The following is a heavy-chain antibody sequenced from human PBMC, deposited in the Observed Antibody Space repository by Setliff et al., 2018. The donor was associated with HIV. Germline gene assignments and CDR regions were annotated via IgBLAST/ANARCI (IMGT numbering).Heavy chain of an antibody. D-gene: IGHD6-13*01. V-gene: IGHV1-46*02. CDR3: ARDRAAGRISAGGIFH. J-gene: IGHJ4*02. Sequence: ASVKVSCKASGYNFNNYYIQWLRQAPGERPEWIGEINPSGGSTSYAEKFQGRATVTRDSSTSTIYMELRSLRAEDTAVYYCARDRAAGRISAGGIFHWGQGTLVTVSS. CDR2: INPSGGST. CDR1: GYNFNNYY.